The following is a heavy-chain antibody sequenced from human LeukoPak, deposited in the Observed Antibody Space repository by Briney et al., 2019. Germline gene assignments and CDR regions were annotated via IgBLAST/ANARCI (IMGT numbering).Heavy chain of an antibody. CDR1: GFTFSSYE. D-gene: IGHD7-27*01. Sequence: PGGSLRLSCAASGFTFSSYEMNWVRQAPGKGLEWVSYISSSGSTIYYADSVKGRFTISRDNAKNSLYLQMNSLRAEDTAVYYCARDPNWGSYAFDIWGQGTMVTVSS. V-gene: IGHV3-48*03. CDR2: ISSSGSTI. J-gene: IGHJ3*02. CDR3: ARDPNWGSYAFDI.